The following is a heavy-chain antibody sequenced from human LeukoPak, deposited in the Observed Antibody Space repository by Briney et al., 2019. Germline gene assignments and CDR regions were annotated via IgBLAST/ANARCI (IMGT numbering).Heavy chain of an antibody. Sequence: GGSLRLSCAASGFTFSSYAMHWVRQAPGKGLEWVAVISYDGSNKYYADSVKGRFTISRDNSKNTLYLQMNSLRAEDTAVYYCAGDDEGLVGTPFDYWGQGTLVTVSS. V-gene: IGHV3-30*04. D-gene: IGHD4-23*01. CDR3: AGDDEGLVGTPFDY. J-gene: IGHJ4*02. CDR2: ISYDGSNK. CDR1: GFTFSSYA.